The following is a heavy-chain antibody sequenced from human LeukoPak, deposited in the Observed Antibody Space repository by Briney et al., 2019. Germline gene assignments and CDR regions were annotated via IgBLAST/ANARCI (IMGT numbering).Heavy chain of an antibody. J-gene: IGHJ3*02. CDR2: ISSSGSTI. D-gene: IGHD3-22*01. CDR1: GFTFSDYY. Sequence: GGSLRLSCAASGFTFSDYYMSWIRQAPGKGLEWVSYISSSGSTIYYADSVKGRFTISRDNSKNTLYLQMNSLRAEDTAVYYCARDLRITMIEGGDIWGQGTMVTVSS. CDR3: ARDLRITMIEGGDI. V-gene: IGHV3-11*04.